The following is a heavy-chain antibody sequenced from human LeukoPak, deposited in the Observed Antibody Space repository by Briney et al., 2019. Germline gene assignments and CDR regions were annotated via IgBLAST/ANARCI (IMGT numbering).Heavy chain of an antibody. J-gene: IGHJ3*02. D-gene: IGHD7-27*01. V-gene: IGHV4-4*07. CDR1: GGSISSYY. CDR3: AREGLGNDAFDI. Sequence: SETLSLTCTVSGGSISSYYWGWIRQPAGKGLEWIGRIYTSGSTNYNPSLKSRVTMSVDTSKNQSSLKLSSVTAADTAVYYCAREGLGNDAFDIWGQGTMVTVSS. CDR2: IYTSGST.